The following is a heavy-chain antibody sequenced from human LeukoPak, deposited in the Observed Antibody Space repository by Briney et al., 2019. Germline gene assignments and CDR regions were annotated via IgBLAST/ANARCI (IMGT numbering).Heavy chain of an antibody. D-gene: IGHD3-10*01. Sequence: GGSLRLSCTASGFTFTTYAMSWVRQAPGKGLEWVSGISGSGGSTYYADSVKGRFTISRDNSKNTLYLQMNSLRAVDTAVYYCVKLRSTMVRGVIEYWGQGTLVTVSS. CDR1: GFTFTTYA. CDR3: VKLRSTMVRGVIEY. CDR2: ISGSGGST. V-gene: IGHV3-23*01. J-gene: IGHJ4*02.